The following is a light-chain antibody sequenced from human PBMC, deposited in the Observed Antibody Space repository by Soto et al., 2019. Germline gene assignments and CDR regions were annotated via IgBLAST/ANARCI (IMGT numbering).Light chain of an antibody. Sequence: QAVVTQPPSVSGAPGQRVTISCAGSSSNIGAGYDVHWYQQFPGTAPKLLIYGNSNRPSGVPDRFSGSKSGSSASLAITGLQAEDEADYYCQSYGSSLSGVVFGGGTQLTVL. CDR2: GNS. V-gene: IGLV1-40*01. CDR3: QSYGSSLSGVV. J-gene: IGLJ2*01. CDR1: SSNIGAGYD.